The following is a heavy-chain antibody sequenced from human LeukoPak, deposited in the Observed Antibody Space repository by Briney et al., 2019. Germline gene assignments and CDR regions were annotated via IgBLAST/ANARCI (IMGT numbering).Heavy chain of an antibody. D-gene: IGHD2-2*01. CDR1: GYTFTGYY. CDR2: INPDSGGT. J-gene: IGHJ5*02. V-gene: IGHV1-2*02. CDR3: ARGAGTPSSTSYNWFDP. Sequence: ASVKVSCKASGYTFTGYYMHWVRQAPGQGLEWMGWINPDSGGTNYAQKFQDRVTMTRDTSITTAYMEPSRLISDDTAVYYCARGAGTPSSTSYNWFDPWGQGTLVTVSS.